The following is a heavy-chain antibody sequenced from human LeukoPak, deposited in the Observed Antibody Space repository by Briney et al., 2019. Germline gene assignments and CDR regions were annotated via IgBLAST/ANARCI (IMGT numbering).Heavy chain of an antibody. J-gene: IGHJ3*02. V-gene: IGHV3-30*04. CDR3: ARDMGSGWDPDAFDI. CDR2: ISYDGSDK. Sequence: PGGSLRLSCAASGFTFSSYAMHWVRQAPGKGMEWVTRISYDGSDKYYAESVKGRFTFSRDNSKNTLYLQMNSLGVEDTAVYYCARDMGSGWDPDAFDIWGQGTMVTVSS. D-gene: IGHD6-19*01. CDR1: GFTFSSYA.